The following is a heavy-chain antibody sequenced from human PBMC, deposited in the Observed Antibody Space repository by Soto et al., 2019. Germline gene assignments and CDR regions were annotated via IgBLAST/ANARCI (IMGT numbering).Heavy chain of an antibody. CDR2: IYYSGST. J-gene: IGHJ6*02. D-gene: IGHD5-18*01. V-gene: IGHV4-39*01. Sequence: SETLSLTCTVSGGSISSSSYYWGWIRQPPGKGLEWIGSIYYSGSTYYNPSLKSRVTISVDTSKNQFSLKLSSVTAADTAVYYCARAWIQDTYYYNGMDVWGQGTTVTVSS. CDR1: GGSISSSSYY. CDR3: ARAWIQDTYYYNGMDV.